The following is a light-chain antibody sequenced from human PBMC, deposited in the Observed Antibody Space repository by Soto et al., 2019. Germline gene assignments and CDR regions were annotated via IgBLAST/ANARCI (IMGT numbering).Light chain of an antibody. J-gene: IGKJ1*01. CDR3: HQRSSWPRT. V-gene: IGKV3-11*01. CDR2: DAS. Sequence: EIVLTQSPATLSLSPEERATLTCRASQSVSSYLAWYQQKPGQAPRLLIYDASNRATGIPVRFSGSGSGTDFTLTINSLEPEDFAVYYCHQRSSWPRTFGQGTKVEIK. CDR1: QSVSSY.